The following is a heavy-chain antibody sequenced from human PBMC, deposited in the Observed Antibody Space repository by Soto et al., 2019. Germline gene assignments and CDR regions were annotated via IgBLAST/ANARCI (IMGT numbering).Heavy chain of an antibody. CDR1: GGTFSTHA. Sequence: ASVKVSCKASGGTFSTHAISWVRQAPGQGLEWMGGIIPMFDITNYAQKFQGRVTITADKSTSTAYMELRSLRSEDTAVYHCARGYTRRYNYDPFDYWGLGTVVTVSS. V-gene: IGHV1-69*10. CDR3: ARGYTRRYNYDPFDY. D-gene: IGHD5-18*01. CDR2: IIPMFDIT. J-gene: IGHJ4*02.